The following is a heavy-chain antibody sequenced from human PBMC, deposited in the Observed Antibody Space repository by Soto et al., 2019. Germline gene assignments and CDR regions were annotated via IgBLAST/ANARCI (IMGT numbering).Heavy chain of an antibody. CDR3: ARNGREYYDFWSGYYLYYRLDV. Sequence: SETLSLTCAVYGGSFSGYYWSWIRQPPGKGLEWIGEINHSGSTNYNPSLKSRVTISVDTSKNQFSLKLSSVTAADTAVYYCARNGREYYDFWSGYYLYYRLDVWGQGTTVTVSS. CDR2: INHSGST. CDR1: GGSFSGYY. J-gene: IGHJ6*02. V-gene: IGHV4-34*01. D-gene: IGHD3-3*01.